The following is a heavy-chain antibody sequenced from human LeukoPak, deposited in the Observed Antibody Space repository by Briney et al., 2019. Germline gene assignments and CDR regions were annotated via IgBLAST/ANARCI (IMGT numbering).Heavy chain of an antibody. CDR2: MHTSGTT. CDR3: ARGGGEFNN. CDR1: GGSFSSGSYY. D-gene: IGHD2-15*01. Sequence: SQTLSLTCTVSGGSFSSGSYYWSWLRQPAGTGLEWIGRMHTSGTTNYNPALKSRVTISEDTSKNQFSLNLPSVPPADTAVYYCARGGGEFNNWGQATLVTVSS. V-gene: IGHV4-61*02. J-gene: IGHJ4*02.